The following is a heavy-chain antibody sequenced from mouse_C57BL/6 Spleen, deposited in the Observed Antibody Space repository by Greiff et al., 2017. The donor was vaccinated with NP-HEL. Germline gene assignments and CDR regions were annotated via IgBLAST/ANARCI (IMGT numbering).Heavy chain of an antibody. CDR1: GYAFSSSW. CDR3: ARSGDYSNCWYLDV. Sequence: VQLQQSGPELVKPGASVKISCKASGYAFSSSWMNWVKQRPGKGLEWIGRIYPGDGDTNYNGKFKGKATLTADKSSSTAYMQLSSLTSEDSAVYFCARSGDYSNCWYLDVWGTGTTVTVSS. CDR2: IYPGDGDT. J-gene: IGHJ1*03. V-gene: IGHV1-82*01. D-gene: IGHD2-5*01.